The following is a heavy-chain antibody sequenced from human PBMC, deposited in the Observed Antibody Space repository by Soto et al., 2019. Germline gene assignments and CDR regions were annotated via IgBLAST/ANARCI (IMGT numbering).Heavy chain of an antibody. CDR1: GFTFSRYS. V-gene: IGHV3-48*01. CDR2: ISGSGRAT. CDR3: ARDGGVASDMDV. Sequence: EVQLVESGGGLVQPGGSLRLSCTVSGFTFSRYSINWVRQAPGKGLEWVSYISGSGRATLYADSVKGRFTISRDNGKNSLYLQMKSLRADDTAVYYCARDGGVASDMDVWGQGTTVTVSS. D-gene: IGHD3-16*01. J-gene: IGHJ6*02.